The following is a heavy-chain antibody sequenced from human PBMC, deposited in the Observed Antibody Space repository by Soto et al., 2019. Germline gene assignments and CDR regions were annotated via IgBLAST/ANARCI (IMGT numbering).Heavy chain of an antibody. D-gene: IGHD4-17*01. J-gene: IGHJ3*02. CDR1: GYTFTSYD. CDR3: ARVQLDYGDYGEYDAFDI. V-gene: IGHV1-8*01. CDR2: MNPNSGNT. Sequence: ASVKVSCKASGYTFTSYDINWVRQATGQGLECMVWMNPNSGNTGYAQKFQGRVTMTRNTSISTAYMELSSLRSEDTAVYYCARVQLDYGDYGEYDAFDIWGQGTMVTVSS.